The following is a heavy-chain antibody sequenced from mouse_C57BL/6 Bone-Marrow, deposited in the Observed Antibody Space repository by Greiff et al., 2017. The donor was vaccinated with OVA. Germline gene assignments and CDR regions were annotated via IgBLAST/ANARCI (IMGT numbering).Heavy chain of an antibody. CDR3: ARLFYYGSWYFDY. J-gene: IGHJ2*01. CDR2: ISSGSSTI. D-gene: IGHD1-1*01. Sequence: EVKLVESGGGLVKPGGSLKLSCAASGFTFSDYGMHWVRQAPEKGLEWVAYISSGSSTIYYADTVKGRFTISRDNAKNTLFLQMTSLRSEDTAMYYCARLFYYGSWYFDYWGQGTTLTVSS. V-gene: IGHV5-17*01. CDR1: GFTFSDYG.